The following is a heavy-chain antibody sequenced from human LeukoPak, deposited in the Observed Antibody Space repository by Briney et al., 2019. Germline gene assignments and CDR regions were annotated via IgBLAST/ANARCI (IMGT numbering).Heavy chain of an antibody. V-gene: IGHV1-8*01. Sequence: ASVKVSCKASGYTFTSYDINWVRQATGEGLEWMGWMNPNSGNTGYALKFQGRVTMTRNTSISTAYMEVSSLRSEDTAVYYCARGSRYCSSTSCYNADYWGQGTLVTVSS. J-gene: IGHJ4*02. CDR1: GYTFTSYD. CDR2: MNPNSGNT. D-gene: IGHD2-2*02. CDR3: ARGSRYCSSTSCYNADY.